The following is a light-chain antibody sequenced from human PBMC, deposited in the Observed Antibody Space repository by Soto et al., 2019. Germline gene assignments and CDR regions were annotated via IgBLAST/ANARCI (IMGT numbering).Light chain of an antibody. Sequence: QSMLTQPPSASGTPGQTVTVSCSGSTSNVASNTVHWYQQLPGAAPKLLIYANNQRPSGVPDRFSGSKSGTSASLGISGLQSEDEAEYSCAAWDDNLNGLVFGSGTKVTVL. CDR1: TSNVASNT. V-gene: IGLV1-44*01. CDR3: AAWDDNLNGLV. J-gene: IGLJ1*01. CDR2: ANN.